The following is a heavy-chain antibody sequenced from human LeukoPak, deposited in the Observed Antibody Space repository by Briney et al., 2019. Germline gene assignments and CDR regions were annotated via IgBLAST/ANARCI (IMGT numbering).Heavy chain of an antibody. Sequence: GASVKVSCKASGYTVTGYYIHWVRQAPGQGLEWMGGIIPIFGTANYAQKFQGRVTITADESTSTAYMELRSLRSDDTAVYYCARVGSGYEDYYYYYMDVWSKGTTVTISS. V-gene: IGHV1-69*13. CDR2: IIPIFGTA. J-gene: IGHJ6*03. D-gene: IGHD5-12*01. CDR3: ARVGSGYEDYYYYYMDV. CDR1: GYTVTGYY.